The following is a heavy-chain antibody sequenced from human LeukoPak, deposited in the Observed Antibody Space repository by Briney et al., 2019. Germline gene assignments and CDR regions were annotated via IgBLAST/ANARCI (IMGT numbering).Heavy chain of an antibody. Sequence: ASVKVSCKASGGTFSSYAISWVRQAPGQGLEWMGGIIPIFGTANYAQKFQGRVTITADESTSTAYMALSTLRSEDTAVYYCARGPLRFLGGIDYWGQGTLVTVSS. CDR1: GGTFSSYA. J-gene: IGHJ4*02. CDR3: ARGPLRFLGGIDY. V-gene: IGHV1-69*13. D-gene: IGHD3-3*01. CDR2: IIPIFGTA.